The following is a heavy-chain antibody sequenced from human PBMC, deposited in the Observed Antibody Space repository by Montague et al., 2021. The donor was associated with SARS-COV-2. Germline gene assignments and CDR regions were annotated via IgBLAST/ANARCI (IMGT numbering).Heavy chain of an antibody. CDR2: INYSGST. J-gene: IGHJ4*02. D-gene: IGHD6-13*01. V-gene: IGHV4-59*07. CDR3: ARAPIYRSSWYAYFDY. Sequence: SDILSLTCTVSGDSMNNYYWSWIRQPPGKGLEWIGYINYSGSTHXNPSLQSRVTLSKDTSKNQFSLRLTSVTAADTAMYFCARAPIYRSSWYAYFDYWGQGTLVTVSS. CDR1: GDSMNNYY.